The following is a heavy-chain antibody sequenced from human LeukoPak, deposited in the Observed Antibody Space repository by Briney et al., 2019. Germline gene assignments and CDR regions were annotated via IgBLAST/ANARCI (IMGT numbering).Heavy chain of an antibody. CDR2: IIPIFGTA. V-gene: IGHV1-69*13. Sequence: SVKVFCKASGGTFSSYAISWVRQAPGQGLEWMGGIIPIFGTANYAQKFQGRVTITADESTSTAYMELSSLRSEDTAVYYCARVHDSSGYYLYYFDYWGQGTLVTVSS. CDR3: ARVHDSSGYYLYYFDY. J-gene: IGHJ4*02. D-gene: IGHD3-22*01. CDR1: GGTFSSYA.